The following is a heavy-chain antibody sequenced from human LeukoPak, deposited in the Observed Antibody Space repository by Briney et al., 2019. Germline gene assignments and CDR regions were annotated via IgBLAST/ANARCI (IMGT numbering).Heavy chain of an antibody. J-gene: IGHJ6*02. CDR2: IYYSGST. D-gene: IGHD2-8*01. CDR1: GGSISSYY. Sequence: SETLSLTCTVSGGSISSYYWSWIRQPPGKGLGWIGYIYYSGSTNYNPSLKSRVTISVDTSKNQFSLKLSSVTAADTAVYYCARERMSGMDVWGQGTTVTVSS. V-gene: IGHV4-59*01. CDR3: ARERMSGMDV.